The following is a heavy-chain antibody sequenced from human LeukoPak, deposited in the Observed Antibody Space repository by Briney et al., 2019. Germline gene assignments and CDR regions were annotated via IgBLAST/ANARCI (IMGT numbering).Heavy chain of an antibody. CDR2: IYYSGST. CDR1: GGSMSSYY. CDR3: ASREMTTVITDY. Sequence: PSETLSLTCTVSGGSMSSYYWSWIRQPPGKGLEWIGYIYYSGSTYYNPSLKSRVTISVDTSKNQFSLKLSSVTAADTAVYYCASREMTTVITDYWGQGTLVTVSS. J-gene: IGHJ4*02. V-gene: IGHV4-59*06. D-gene: IGHD4-17*01.